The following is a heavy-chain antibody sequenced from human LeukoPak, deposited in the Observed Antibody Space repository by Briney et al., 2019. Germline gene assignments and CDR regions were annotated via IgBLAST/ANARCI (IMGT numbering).Heavy chain of an antibody. CDR3: ARDSLYGDYRQGGFDY. CDR2: IYYSGST. J-gene: IGHJ4*02. Sequence: PSQTLSLTCTVSGGSISSGGYYWSWIRQHPGKGLEWIGYIYYSGSTYYNPSLKSRVTISVDTSKNQFSLKLSSVTAADTAVYYCARDSLYGDYRQGGFDYWGQGTLVTVSS. V-gene: IGHV4-31*03. CDR1: GGSISSGGYY. D-gene: IGHD4-17*01.